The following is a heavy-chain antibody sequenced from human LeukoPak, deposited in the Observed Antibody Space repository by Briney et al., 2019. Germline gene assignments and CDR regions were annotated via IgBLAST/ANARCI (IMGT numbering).Heavy chain of an antibody. CDR1: GFTFDGYA. Sequence: GGSLRLSCAASGFTFDGYAMHWVRQAPGKGLEWVSGISWNSGSIGYADSVKGRFTISRDNAKNSLYLQMNSLRAEDTALYYCAKDYTAMVRGTDYWGQETLVTVPS. D-gene: IGHD5-18*01. V-gene: IGHV3-9*01. CDR3: AKDYTAMVRGTDY. J-gene: IGHJ4*02. CDR2: ISWNSGSI.